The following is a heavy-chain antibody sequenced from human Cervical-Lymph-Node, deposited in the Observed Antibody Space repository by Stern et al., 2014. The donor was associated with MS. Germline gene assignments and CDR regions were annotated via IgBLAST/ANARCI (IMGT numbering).Heavy chain of an antibody. J-gene: IGHJ6*02. CDR3: ARGELKEGLVRGMDV. Sequence: QLVQSGAELKKPRPSVTVSCKVSGGSFSSYAISWVRQPPGQGIEWMGGILPIFGTANSAQKFQGRVTITADESTSTAYMELSSLRSEDTAVYYCARGELKEGLVRGMDVWGQGTTVTVSS. CDR1: GGSFSSYA. CDR2: ILPIFGTA. D-gene: IGHD1-26*01. V-gene: IGHV1-69*01.